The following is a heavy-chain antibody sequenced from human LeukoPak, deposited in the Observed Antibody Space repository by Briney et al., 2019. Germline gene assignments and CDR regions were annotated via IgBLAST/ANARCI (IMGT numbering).Heavy chain of an antibody. CDR1: GGSISSYY. J-gene: IGHJ4*02. V-gene: IGHV4-59*01. CDR2: IYYSGST. CDR3: ARSGVGELLYSFDY. D-gene: IGHD3-10*01. Sequence: SETLSLTCTVSGGSISSYYWSWIRQPPGKGLEWIGYIYYSGSTNYNPSLKSRVTISVDTSKNQFSLKLSSVTAADTAVYYCARSGVGELLYSFDYWGQGTLVTVSS.